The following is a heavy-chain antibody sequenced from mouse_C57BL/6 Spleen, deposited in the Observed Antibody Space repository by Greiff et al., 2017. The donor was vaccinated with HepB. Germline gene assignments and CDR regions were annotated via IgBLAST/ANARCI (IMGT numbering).Heavy chain of an antibody. CDR2: FTMYSDAT. J-gene: IGHJ4*01. CDR1: YFAFMASA. Sequence: LQQSGAELVRPGSSVKLSCKDSYFAFMASAIHWVKQRPGHGLEWIGSFTMYSDATEYSENFTGKATLTANTSSSTAYMELSSRTSEDSAVYYCARGGAQAPYAKDYWGQGTSVTVSS. CDR3: ARGGAQAPYAKDY. D-gene: IGHD3-2*02. V-gene: IGHV1-49*01.